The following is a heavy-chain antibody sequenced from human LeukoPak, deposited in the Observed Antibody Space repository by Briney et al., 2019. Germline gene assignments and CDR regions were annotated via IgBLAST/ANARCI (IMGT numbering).Heavy chain of an antibody. V-gene: IGHV4-59*01. J-gene: IGHJ6*02. CDR1: GGSISSYY. CDR2: IYYSGST. CDR3: ARVYGGENSPTEYCTNGVCYYYYGMDV. D-gene: IGHD2-8*01. Sequence: SETLSLTCAVFGGSISSYYWSWIRQPPGKGLEWIGFIYYSGSTNYNPSLKSRVTISVDTSKNQFSLKLSSVTAADTAVYYCARVYGGENSPTEYCTNGVCYYYYGMDVWGQGTTVTVSS.